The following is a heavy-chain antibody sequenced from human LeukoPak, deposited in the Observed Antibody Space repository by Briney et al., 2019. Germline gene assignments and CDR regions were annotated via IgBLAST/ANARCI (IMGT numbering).Heavy chain of an antibody. J-gene: IGHJ6*02. D-gene: IGHD5-18*01. CDR2: IWDGGSNE. V-gene: IGHV3-33*01. Sequence: GRSLRLSCAASGFTFSSYGMDWVRQAPGNGLEWVAVIWDGGSNEYYADSVKGRFTISRDNSQNTLYLQMNSLRAEDTAVYYCARVVGIRLWFRDYYGLDVWGQGTTVTVSS. CDR3: ARVVGIRLWFRDYYGLDV. CDR1: GFTFSSYG.